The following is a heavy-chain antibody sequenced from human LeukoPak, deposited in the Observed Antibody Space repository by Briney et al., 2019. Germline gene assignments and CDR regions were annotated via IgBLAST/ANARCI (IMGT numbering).Heavy chain of an antibody. D-gene: IGHD3-10*01. J-gene: IGHJ4*02. V-gene: IGHV3-23*01. CDR3: AKAEASLLWFGESLLIDY. CDR1: GFTFSSYA. Sequence: GGSLRLSCAASGFTFSSYAMSWVRQAPGKGLGWVSAISGSGGSTYYADSVKGRFTISRDNSKNTLYLQMNSLRAEDTAVYYCAKAEASLLWFGESLLIDYWGQGTLVTVSS. CDR2: ISGSGGST.